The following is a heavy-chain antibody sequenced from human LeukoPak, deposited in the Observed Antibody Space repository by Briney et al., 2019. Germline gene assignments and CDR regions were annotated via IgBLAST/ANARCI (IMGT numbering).Heavy chain of an antibody. CDR1: GGSISSYY. V-gene: IGHV4-59*01. J-gene: IGHJ4*02. CDR3: ARDRFGDYYDSSGYYSY. CDR2: IYYSGST. Sequence: SETLSLTCTVSGGSISSYYWSWIRQPPGKGLEWIGYIYYSGSTNYNPSLKSRVTISVDTSKNQFSLKLSSVTAADTAVYYCARDRFGDYYDSSGYYSYWGQGTLVTVSS. D-gene: IGHD3-22*01.